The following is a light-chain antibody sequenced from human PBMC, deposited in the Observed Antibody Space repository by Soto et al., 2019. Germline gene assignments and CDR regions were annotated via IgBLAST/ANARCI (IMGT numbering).Light chain of an antibody. V-gene: IGKV1-16*01. Sequence: DIQMTQSPSSLSASVGDRVTITCRASQPITKYLNWYQQKPGKAPELLIYAASSLQSGVPSRFSGSGSGTEFTLTISSLQPDDFATYYCQHYNSYSEAFGQGSKVDIK. CDR1: QPITKY. CDR2: AAS. CDR3: QHYNSYSEA. J-gene: IGKJ1*01.